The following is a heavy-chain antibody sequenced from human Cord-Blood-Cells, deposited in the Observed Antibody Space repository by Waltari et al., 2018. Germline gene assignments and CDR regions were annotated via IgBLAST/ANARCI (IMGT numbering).Heavy chain of an antibody. CDR1: GYTFTAHY. CDR2: INPNSGGT. Sequence: QVQLVQSGAEVKKPGASVKVPCKAAGYTFTAHYMPWVQQAPGQGLEWMGWINPNSGGTNYAQKFQGRVTMTRDTSISTAYMELSRLRSDDTAVYYCARDMGIIYAFDIWGQGTMVTVSS. D-gene: IGHD3-10*01. V-gene: IGHV1-2*02. J-gene: IGHJ3*02. CDR3: ARDMGIIYAFDI.